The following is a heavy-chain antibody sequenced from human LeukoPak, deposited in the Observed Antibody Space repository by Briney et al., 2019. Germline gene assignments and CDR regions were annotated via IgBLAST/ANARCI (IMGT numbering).Heavy chain of an antibody. V-gene: IGHV3-30*02. CDR2: IRYDGSNK. J-gene: IGHJ6*04. D-gene: IGHD2-2*01. CDR3: AKDLRPYCSSTSCLMDV. CDR1: GFTFSSYG. Sequence: GGSLGLFFAASGFTFSSYGMHWVRQAPGKGLEGGVFIRYDGSNKYYADSVKGRFTISRDNSKNTLYLQMNSLRAEDTAVYYCAKDLRPYCSSTSCLMDVWGKRTTVTVAS.